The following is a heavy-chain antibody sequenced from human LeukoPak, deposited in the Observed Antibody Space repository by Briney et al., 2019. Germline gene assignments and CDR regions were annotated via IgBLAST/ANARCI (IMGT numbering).Heavy chain of an antibody. D-gene: IGHD3-3*01. CDR2: IGAAGDT. CDR3: ARVGSYYDFWSGYRNFYGMDV. CDR1: GFIFSNYD. Sequence: GGSLRLSCAASGFIFSNYDMHWVRQATGKGLEWVSAIGAAGDTYYPGSVKGRFTISRENANNSLHLQMNSLRAEDTAVYYCARVGSYYDFWSGYRNFYGMDVWGQGTTVTVSS. J-gene: IGHJ6*02. V-gene: IGHV3-13*01.